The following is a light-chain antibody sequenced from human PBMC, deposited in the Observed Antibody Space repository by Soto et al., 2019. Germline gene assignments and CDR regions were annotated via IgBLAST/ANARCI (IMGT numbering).Light chain of an antibody. CDR3: QQYNNWPPWR. CDR2: GAS. CDR1: QSVSSN. Sequence: EIVMTQSQATLSVSPGERATLSCRASQSVSSNLAWYQQKPGQAPRLLIYGASTRATGIPARFSGSGSGTEFTLTISSLQSEEFAVYYCQQYNNWPPWRFGQGTKVEIK. V-gene: IGKV3-15*01. J-gene: IGKJ1*01.